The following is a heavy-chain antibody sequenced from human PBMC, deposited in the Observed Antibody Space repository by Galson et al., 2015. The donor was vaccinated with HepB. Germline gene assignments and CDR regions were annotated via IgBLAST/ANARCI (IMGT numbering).Heavy chain of an antibody. D-gene: IGHD1-26*01. CDR3: ARGGIVGATGAFDY. CDR2: INAGNGNT. CDR1: GYTLTELS. J-gene: IGHJ4*02. V-gene: IGHV1-3*01. Sequence: SVKVSCKVSGYTLTELSMHWVRQAPGKGLEWMGWINAGNGNTKYSQKFQGRVTITRDTSASTAYMELSSLRSEDTAVYYCARGGIVGATGAFDYWGQGTLVTVSS.